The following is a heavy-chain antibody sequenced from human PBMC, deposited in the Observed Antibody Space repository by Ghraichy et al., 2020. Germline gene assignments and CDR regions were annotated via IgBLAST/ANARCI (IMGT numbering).Heavy chain of an antibody. D-gene: IGHD4-23*01. CDR3: ARVDNSEDFDY. Sequence: GGSLRLSCAASGFSFSIYAMTWVRQAPRKGLEWVAAISGSGTGTYYADSVKGRFAISRDNSENTLYLQMNSLRAEDTAVYYCARVDNSEDFDYWGQGTLVTVSS. V-gene: IGHV3-23*01. CDR2: ISGSGTGT. J-gene: IGHJ4*02. CDR1: GFSFSIYA.